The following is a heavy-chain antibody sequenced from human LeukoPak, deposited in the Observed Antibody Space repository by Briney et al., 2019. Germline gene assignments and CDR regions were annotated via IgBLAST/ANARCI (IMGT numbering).Heavy chain of an antibody. J-gene: IGHJ6*02. Sequence: GSLRLSCAASGIIVSNNYMSWVRQAPGKGLEWVSVIYSGGSTYYADSVKGRFTISRDNSKNTLYLQMNTLRAEDTAVYYCARAPRYDYGDYPLGMDVWGQGTTVTVSS. V-gene: IGHV3-66*01. D-gene: IGHD4-17*01. CDR2: IYSGGST. CDR1: GIIVSNNY. CDR3: ARAPRYDYGDYPLGMDV.